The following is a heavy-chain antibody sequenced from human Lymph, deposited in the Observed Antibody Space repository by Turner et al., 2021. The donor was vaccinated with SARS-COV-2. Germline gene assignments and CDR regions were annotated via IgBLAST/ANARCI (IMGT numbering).Heavy chain of an antibody. D-gene: IGHD1-1*01. CDR1: GFIVSSNY. CDR2: IYSGGST. CDR3: ARDLQLYGMDV. Sequence: EMQLVETGGGLIQPGGSLRLSCAASGFIVSSNYMNWVRQAPGKGLEWVSLIYSGGSTYYADSVKGRFTISRDNSKNTLYLQMNSLRAEDTAVYYCARDLQLYGMDVWGQGTTVTVSS. V-gene: IGHV3-53*02. J-gene: IGHJ6*02.